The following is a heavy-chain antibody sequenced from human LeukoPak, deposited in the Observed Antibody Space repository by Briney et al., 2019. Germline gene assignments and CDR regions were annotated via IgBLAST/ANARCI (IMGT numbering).Heavy chain of an antibody. CDR3: ARDGAAVGAFDY. CDR2: IWYDGSNK. CDR1: GFTFSSYG. J-gene: IGHJ4*02. Sequence: GGSLRLSCAASGFTFSSYGMHWVRQAPGKGLEWVAVIWYDGSNKYYADSVKGRFTISRDNSKNTLYLQMNSLRAEDTAVYYCARDGAAVGAFDYWGQGTLVTVSS. D-gene: IGHD4/OR15-4a*01. V-gene: IGHV3-33*01.